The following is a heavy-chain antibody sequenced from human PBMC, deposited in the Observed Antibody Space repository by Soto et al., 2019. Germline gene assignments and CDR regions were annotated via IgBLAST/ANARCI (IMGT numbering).Heavy chain of an antibody. CDR3: ARWGTTGGFDL. J-gene: IGHJ4*02. Sequence: QVQLVESGGGVVQPGTSLRLSCAASGFRFKSFVMHWVRQAPGKGLEWVAFTSYDGNNKDYGDSVKGRFTVSRDNSQNTLHLQMDFLRTDDTALYYCARWGTTGGFDLWGQGTLVSVSS. D-gene: IGHD3-16*01. CDR1: GFRFKSFV. V-gene: IGHV3-30*19. CDR2: TSYDGNNK.